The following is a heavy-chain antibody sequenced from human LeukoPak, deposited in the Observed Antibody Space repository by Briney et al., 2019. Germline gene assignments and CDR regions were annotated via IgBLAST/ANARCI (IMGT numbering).Heavy chain of an antibody. J-gene: IGHJ4*02. CDR3: ARGATNTRYFDY. Sequence: GGSLRLSCTPSEFTFSSYRMNWVRQAPRKGREWVSSISYNSGSIFYADSVKGRFTITRDNTKNSLFLQMSSVRAEDTDLYYCARGATNTRYFDYWGQGTLVTVSS. CDR1: EFTFSSYR. CDR2: ISYNSGSI. V-gene: IGHV3-21*01. D-gene: IGHD2-8*01.